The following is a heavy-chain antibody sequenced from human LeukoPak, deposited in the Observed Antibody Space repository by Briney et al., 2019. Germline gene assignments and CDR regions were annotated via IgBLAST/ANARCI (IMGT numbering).Heavy chain of an antibody. CDR3: ARGVWSSGWSAYYFDY. J-gene: IGHJ4*02. V-gene: IGHV4-59*01. CDR2: IYYSGST. CDR1: GGSISSYY. D-gene: IGHD6-19*01. Sequence: SETLSLTYTVSGGSISSYYWSWIRQPPGKGLEWIANIYYSGSTNYSPSLRSRVTISVDTSKNQFSLELTSVTAADTAVYYCARGVWSSGWSAYYFDYWGQGTLVTVSS.